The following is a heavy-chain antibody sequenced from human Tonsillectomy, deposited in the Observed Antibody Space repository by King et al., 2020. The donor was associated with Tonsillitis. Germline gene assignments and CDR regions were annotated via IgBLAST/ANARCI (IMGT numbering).Heavy chain of an antibody. D-gene: IGHD1-26*01. CDR3: AKALSGVYSTKFDS. V-gene: IGHV3-23*04. CDR1: GFTFSSYT. CDR2: ISGSGGST. Sequence: VQLVQSGGGLVQPGGSLRLSCEASGFTFSSYTMNWVRQAPGKGLEWVSGISGSGGSTFYADSVKGRLTISRDNSKNTLFLQMNSLRAEDTALYYCAKALSGVYSTKFDSWGQGALVTVSS. J-gene: IGHJ4*02.